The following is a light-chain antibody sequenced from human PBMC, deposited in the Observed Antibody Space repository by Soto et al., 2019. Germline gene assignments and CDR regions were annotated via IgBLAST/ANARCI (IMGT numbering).Light chain of an antibody. V-gene: IGKV1-5*03. J-gene: IGKJ5*01. Sequence: DIQMTQSPSTLSASVGDRVTITCRASQSISTWLSWYQQKPGKAPKVLIYKASNLQSGVSSRFSGSGSGTEFTLTISSLQSEDFAVYYCQQYNNWPLFGQGTRLEIK. CDR1: QSISTW. CDR2: KAS. CDR3: QQYNNWPL.